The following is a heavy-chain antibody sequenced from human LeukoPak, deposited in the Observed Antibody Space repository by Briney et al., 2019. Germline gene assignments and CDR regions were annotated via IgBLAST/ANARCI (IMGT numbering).Heavy chain of an antibody. CDR3: ARDQHSSSWYIDY. Sequence: GGSLRLSCAASGFTFSSYWMHWVRQAPGKGLVWVSHINSDGSSTSYADSVKGRFTISRDNAKNTLYLQMNSLRAEDTAVYYCARDQHSSSWYIDYWGQGTLVSVSS. J-gene: IGHJ4*02. CDR1: GFTFSSYW. V-gene: IGHV3-74*01. D-gene: IGHD6-13*01. CDR2: INSDGSST.